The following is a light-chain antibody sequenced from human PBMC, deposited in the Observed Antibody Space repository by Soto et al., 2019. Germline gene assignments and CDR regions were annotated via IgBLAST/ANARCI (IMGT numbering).Light chain of an antibody. CDR2: EVS. Sequence: QSALTQPASVSGSPGQSITIPCTGTSNDIGGYNYVSWYQQHPGKAPKLLIYEVSNRPSGVSNRFSGSKSGNTASLTISGLQAEDEADYYCSSYTSSTNPYVFGTGTKVTVL. V-gene: IGLV2-14*01. J-gene: IGLJ1*01. CDR3: SSYTSSTNPYV. CDR1: SNDIGGYNY.